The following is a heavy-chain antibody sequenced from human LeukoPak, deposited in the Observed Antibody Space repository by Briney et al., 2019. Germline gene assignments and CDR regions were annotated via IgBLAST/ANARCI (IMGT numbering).Heavy chain of an antibody. CDR2: IYYSGST. J-gene: IGHJ6*03. CDR3: ARALVGSSSGYFYYYMDV. D-gene: IGHD6-6*01. Sequence: SETLSLTCTVSGGSISSSSYFWGWIRQPPGKGLEWIGSIYYSGSTYYNPSLKSRVTISVDTSKNQFSLNLSSVTAADTAEYYCARALVGSSSGYFYYYMDVWGKGTTVTVSS. V-gene: IGHV4-39*07. CDR1: GGSISSSSYF.